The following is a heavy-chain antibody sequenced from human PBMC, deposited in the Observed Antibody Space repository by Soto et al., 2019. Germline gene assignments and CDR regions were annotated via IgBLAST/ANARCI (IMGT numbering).Heavy chain of an antibody. CDR3: ARHFPGATGTTSPFDY. V-gene: IGHV4-39*01. CDR1: VGSISISSYY. Sequence: SETLSVTCIISVGSISISSYYWGWIRQPPGKGLEWIGSIYYSGSTYYNPSLKSRVTISVDTSKNQFSLKLSSVTAADTAVYYCARHFPGATGTTSPFDYWGQGTMVTVSS. CDR2: IYYSGST. J-gene: IGHJ4*02. D-gene: IGHD1-7*01.